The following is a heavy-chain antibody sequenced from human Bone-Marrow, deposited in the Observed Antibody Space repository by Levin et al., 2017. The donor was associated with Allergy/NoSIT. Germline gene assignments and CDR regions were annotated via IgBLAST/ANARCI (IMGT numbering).Heavy chain of an antibody. CDR1: GYMVTSYF. J-gene: IGHJ1*01. D-gene: IGHD3-22*01. CDR3: ARDNYDDNSGYYFEYFYH. V-gene: IGHV1-46*01. CDR2: INPSGGST. Sequence: GESLKISCKASGYMVTSYFIQWMRQAPGQGPEWVGTINPSGGSTNYAQKFQGRVTMTSDRSTSTIYMELSGLRSEDTAVYYCARDNYDDNSGYYFEYFYHWGQGTPVTVSS.